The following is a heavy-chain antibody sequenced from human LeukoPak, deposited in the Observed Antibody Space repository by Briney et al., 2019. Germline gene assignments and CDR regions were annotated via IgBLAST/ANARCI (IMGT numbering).Heavy chain of an antibody. J-gene: IGHJ4*02. CDR2: IRDSGET. CDR1: GFSVSNYY. CDR3: AREVLPSGYDY. D-gene: IGHD4/OR15-4a*01. Sequence: GGSLRLSCAGSGFSVSNYYMSRVRQAPGKGLEWVSLIRDSGETFYADSVKGRFTISRDNAKNSLYLQMNSLRAEDTAVYYCAREVLPSGYDYWGQGTLVTVSS. V-gene: IGHV3-69-1*01.